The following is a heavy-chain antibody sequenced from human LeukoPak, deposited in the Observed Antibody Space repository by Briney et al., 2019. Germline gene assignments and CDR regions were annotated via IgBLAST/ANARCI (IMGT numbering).Heavy chain of an antibody. CDR1: GFTFSSYA. J-gene: IGHJ4*02. CDR3: AKEDPLEGLDY. CDR2: ISTGGDNT. V-gene: IGHV3-23*01. D-gene: IGHD5-24*01. Sequence: GGSLRLSCAASGFTFSSYAMSWVRQAPGKGLEWVSAISTGGDNTYYADSVKGRFTISRDNSKNTLYLQMRGLRVEDTAVYYCAKEDPLEGLDYWGQGTLVTVSS.